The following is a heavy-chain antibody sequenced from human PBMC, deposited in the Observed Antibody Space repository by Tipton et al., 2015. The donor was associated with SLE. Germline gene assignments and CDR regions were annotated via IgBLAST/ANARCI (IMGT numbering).Heavy chain of an antibody. CDR2: MSYSGST. CDR1: GVSITSYF. J-gene: IGHJ4*02. CDR3: ARHMITGGEFDY. Sequence: TLSLTCTVSGVSITSYFWNWIRQPPGKGLEWIGYMSYSGSTTLNTSFKSRVTISVDTSKNQFSLKLSSVTAADTAVYYCARHMITGGEFDYWGQGTLVTVSS. V-gene: IGHV4-59*08. D-gene: IGHD3-16*01.